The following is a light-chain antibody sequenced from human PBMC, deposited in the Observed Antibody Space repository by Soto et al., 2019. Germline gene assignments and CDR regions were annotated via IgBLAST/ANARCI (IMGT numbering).Light chain of an antibody. CDR3: SSYTTSSTRV. J-gene: IGLJ1*01. CDR2: EVS. Sequence: LNRPSAVPGLPERSIAFPRTVTNIYVGAYDFVSWYQQHPDKAPKLMIYEVSHRHSGVSYRFSGSKSVNTATLTISGLQAEDEADYHCSSYTTSSTRVFGTGTKVTV. CDR1: NIYVGAYDF. V-gene: IGLV2-14*03.